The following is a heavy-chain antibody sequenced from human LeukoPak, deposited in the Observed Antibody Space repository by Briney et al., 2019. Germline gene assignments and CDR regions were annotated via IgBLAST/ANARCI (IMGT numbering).Heavy chain of an antibody. J-gene: IGHJ4*02. V-gene: IGHV4-59*08. CDR2: IYYSGST. D-gene: IGHD5-12*01. CDR3: ATEDIVATLARFDY. CDR1: GGSISSYY. Sequence: SETLSLTCTVSGGSISSYYWSWIRQPPGKGLEWIGYIYYSGSTNYNPSLKSRVTISVDTSKNQFSLKLSSVTAADTAVYYCATEDIVATLARFDYWGQGTLVTVSS.